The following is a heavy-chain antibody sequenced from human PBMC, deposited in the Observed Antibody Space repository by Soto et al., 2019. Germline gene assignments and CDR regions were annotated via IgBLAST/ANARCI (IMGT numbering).Heavy chain of an antibody. D-gene: IGHD3-22*01. V-gene: IGHV3-23*01. CDR1: GFTFSSYA. Sequence: PGGSLRLSCAASGFTFSSYAMSWVRQAPGKGLEWVSAISGSGGSTYYADSVKGRFTISRDNSKNTLYLQMNSLRAEDTAVYYCAKSYYDSSGYYSWCDYWGQGTLVTVSS. J-gene: IGHJ4*02. CDR2: ISGSGGST. CDR3: AKSYYDSSGYYSWCDY.